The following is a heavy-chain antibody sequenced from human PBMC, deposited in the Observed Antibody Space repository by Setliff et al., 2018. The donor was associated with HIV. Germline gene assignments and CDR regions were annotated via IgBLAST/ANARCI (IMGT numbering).Heavy chain of an antibody. D-gene: IGHD5-12*01. CDR2: IHTGTGDT. CDR1: GYTFTTCS. J-gene: IGHJ3*02. CDR3: ARDPCLVHTITCSLDI. V-gene: IGHV1-3*04. Sequence: GASVKVSCKASGYTFTTCSIHWVRQAPGQRPEWMGWIHTGTGDTKYSQKFQGRVTITRDTSASTAYMDLNSLRSEDTAAYYCARDPCLVHTITCSLDIWGQGTMVTVSS.